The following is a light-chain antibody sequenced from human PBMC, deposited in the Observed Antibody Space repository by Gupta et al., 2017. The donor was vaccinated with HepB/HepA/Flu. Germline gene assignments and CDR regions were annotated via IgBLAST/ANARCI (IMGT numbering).Light chain of an antibody. J-gene: IGKJ4*02. CDR2: EAS. V-gene: IGKV3-11*01. Sequence: EIVLTQSPATLSLSPGERATLSCRASQNVGSQLAWYQQKPGQAPRLVISEASNRASGVPPRFSGSGSGTDFTLTISSLESEDFAVYYCQQRSDWPRTFGRGTKVEIK. CDR3: QQRSDWPRT. CDR1: QNVGSQ.